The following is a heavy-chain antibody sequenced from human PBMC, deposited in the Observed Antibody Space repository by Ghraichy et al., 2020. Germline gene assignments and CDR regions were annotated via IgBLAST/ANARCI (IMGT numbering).Heavy chain of an antibody. CDR2: INHSGST. D-gene: IGHD4-11*01. CDR1: GGSFSGYY. V-gene: IGHV4-34*01. J-gene: IGHJ4*02. CDR3: ARAPAGYSNPVRYFDY. Sequence: SETLSLTCAVYGGSFSGYYWSWIRQPPGKGLEWIGEINHSGSTNYNPSLKSRVTISVDTSKNQFSLKLSSVTAADTAVYYCARAPAGYSNPVRYFDYWGQGTLVTVSS.